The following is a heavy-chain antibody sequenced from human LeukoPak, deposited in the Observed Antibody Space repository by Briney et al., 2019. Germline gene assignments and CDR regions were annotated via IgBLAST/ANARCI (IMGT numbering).Heavy chain of an antibody. CDR3: ARTLRRHCSGGSCYSPHLDY. CDR1: GYTFASYD. V-gene: IGHV1-8*01. CDR2: MNPNSGNT. Sequence: GASVKVSCKASGYTFASYDINWVRQATGQGLEWMGWMNPNSGNTGYTQKFQGRVTMTRDTSISTAYMELSILRSEDTAVYYCARTLRRHCSGGSCYSPHLDYWGQGTLVTVSS. J-gene: IGHJ4*02. D-gene: IGHD2-15*01.